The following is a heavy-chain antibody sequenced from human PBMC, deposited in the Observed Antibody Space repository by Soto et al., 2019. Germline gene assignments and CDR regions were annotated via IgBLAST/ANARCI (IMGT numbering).Heavy chain of an antibody. Sequence: PGESLKISCKGVGYRLDAAWIGWVRQMPGKGLEWMGIIKPGGSDLRYSPSFRGQVTISADAAVNTAYLQWDSLKASDTAMYYCARQITYSCDFWGPGTLVTVSS. CDR2: IKPGGSDL. CDR3: ARQITYSCDF. J-gene: IGHJ4*02. D-gene: IGHD4-4*01. CDR1: GYRLDAAW. V-gene: IGHV5-51*01.